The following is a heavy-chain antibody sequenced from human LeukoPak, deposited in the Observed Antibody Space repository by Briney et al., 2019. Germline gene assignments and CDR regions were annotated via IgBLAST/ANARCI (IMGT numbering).Heavy chain of an antibody. D-gene: IGHD2-2*01. CDR2: FDPEDGET. CDR1: GYTLTELS. V-gene: IGHV1-24*01. Sequence: GASVKVSCKVSGYTLTELSMHWVRQAPGKGLEWMGGFDPEDGETIYAQKFQGRVTMTRDTSISTAYMELSRLRSDDTAVYYCVTGNQLPLDYYYMDVWGKGTTVTVSS. J-gene: IGHJ6*03. CDR3: VTGNQLPLDYYYMDV.